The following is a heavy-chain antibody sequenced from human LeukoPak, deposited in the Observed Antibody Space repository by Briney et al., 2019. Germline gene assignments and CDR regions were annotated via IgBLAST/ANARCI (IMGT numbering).Heavy chain of an antibody. CDR2: IRYDGSNK. J-gene: IGHJ4*02. Sequence: GGSLRLSCAASGFTFSSYGMHWVRQAPGKGVVWVAFIRYDGSNKYYADSVKGRFTISRDNSKNTLYLQMNSLRAEDTAVYYCASDSSGWSAFDYWGQGTLVTVSS. V-gene: IGHV3-30*02. CDR1: GFTFSSYG. CDR3: ASDSSGWSAFDY. D-gene: IGHD6-19*01.